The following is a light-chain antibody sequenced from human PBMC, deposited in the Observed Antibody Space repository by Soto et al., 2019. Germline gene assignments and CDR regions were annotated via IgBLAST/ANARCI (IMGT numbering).Light chain of an antibody. V-gene: IGKV1-5*01. CDR2: DAS. CDR1: QTISSW. J-gene: IGKJ1*01. CDR3: QQYNSSLWT. Sequence: DIQMPQSPSTLSGSVGDRVTITCRASQTISSWLAWYQQKPGKAPKLLIYDASSLESGVPSRFSGSGSGTEFTLTISSLQPDDFATYYCQQYNSSLWTVGQGTKVDIK.